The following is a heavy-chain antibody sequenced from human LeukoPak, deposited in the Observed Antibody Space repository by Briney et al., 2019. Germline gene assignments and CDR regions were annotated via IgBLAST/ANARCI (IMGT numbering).Heavy chain of an antibody. D-gene: IGHD1-26*01. J-gene: IGHJ3*02. V-gene: IGHV3-30*03. CDR1: GFTFSSCG. Sequence: GRSLRLSCAASGFTFSSCGMHWVRQAPGKGLEWVAVISYDGGNKYYADSVKGRFTISRDNAKNSLYLQMNSLRAEDTAVYYCARDPYRFAFDIWGQGTVVLVSS. CDR2: ISYDGGNK. CDR3: ARDPYRFAFDI.